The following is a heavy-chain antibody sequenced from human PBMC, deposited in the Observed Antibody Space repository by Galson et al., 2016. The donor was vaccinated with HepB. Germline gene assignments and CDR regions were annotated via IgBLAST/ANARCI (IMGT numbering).Heavy chain of an antibody. Sequence: SLRLSCAASGLSVTNQYIMWVRQAPGKGLTWVSIIHNNGGIHYADSVRGRFIMSRDSSNNTVYLQMNNLRNEDTAVYHCVSFGTWGQGTLVTVSP. CDR3: VSFGT. D-gene: IGHD3-3*01. V-gene: IGHV3-53*01. CDR2: IHNNGGI. CDR1: GLSVTNQY. J-gene: IGHJ4*02.